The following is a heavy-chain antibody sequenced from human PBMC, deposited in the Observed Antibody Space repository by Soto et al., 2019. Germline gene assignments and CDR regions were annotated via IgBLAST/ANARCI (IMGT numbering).Heavy chain of an antibody. Sequence: QVQLVQSGAEMKKPGSSVKVSCQSSGGTFNTYAMNWVRQAPGQGPEWMGDISPMFGAANYAPKFQGRVTITADDSTGTSYMQLSSLTSEETALYFCAREVQVHTPAFVYWGQGTLVTVSS. J-gene: IGHJ4*02. CDR1: GGTFNTYA. CDR2: ISPMFGAA. CDR3: AREVQVHTPAFVY. V-gene: IGHV1-69*19. D-gene: IGHD3-10*01.